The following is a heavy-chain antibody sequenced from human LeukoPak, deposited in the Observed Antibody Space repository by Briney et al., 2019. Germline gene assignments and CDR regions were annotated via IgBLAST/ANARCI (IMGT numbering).Heavy chain of an antibody. V-gene: IGHV3-7*03. CDR1: GFTFSSSW. CDR3: AKDTGRPTDAITMEDNAFDI. D-gene: IGHD3-3*01. J-gene: IGHJ3*02. CDR2: IKPDGSAI. Sequence: GGSLRLSCAASGFTFSSSWMSWVRQAPGKGLEWVTNIKPDGSAIYYVDSVKGRFTISRDNAKNSLYLQMDSLRVEDTALYYCAKDTGRPTDAITMEDNAFDIWGQGTMVTVSS.